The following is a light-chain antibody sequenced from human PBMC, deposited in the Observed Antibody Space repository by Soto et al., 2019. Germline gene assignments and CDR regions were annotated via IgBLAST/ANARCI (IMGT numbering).Light chain of an antibody. CDR2: EIT. CDR3: SSYAGNSIVL. CDR1: SSDVGGYNY. J-gene: IGLJ2*01. V-gene: IGLV2-8*01. Sequence: QSVLTQPPSASGSPGQSVTISCTGTSSDVGGYNYVSWYQQHPGKAPKLMIYEITKRPSGVPDCFSGSKSGNTASLTVSGLQAEDEADYYCSSYAGNSIVLFGGGTKVTVL.